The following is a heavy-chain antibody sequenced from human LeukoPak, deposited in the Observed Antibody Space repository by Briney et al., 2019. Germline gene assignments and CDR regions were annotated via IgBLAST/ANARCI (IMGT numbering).Heavy chain of an antibody. D-gene: IGHD7-27*01. CDR1: GYTFTGYY. V-gene: IGHV1-2*02. J-gene: IGHJ4*02. Sequence: ASVKVSCKASGYTFTGYYMHWVRQALGQGLEWMGWINPNSGGTNYAQKFQGRVTMTRHTSISTAYMELSRLRSDDTAVYYCARDSLTGAFDYWGQGTLVTVSS. CDR2: INPNSGGT. CDR3: ARDSLTGAFDY.